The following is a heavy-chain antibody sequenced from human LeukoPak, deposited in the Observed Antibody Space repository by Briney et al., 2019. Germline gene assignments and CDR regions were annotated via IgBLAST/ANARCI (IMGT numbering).Heavy chain of an antibody. CDR2: ISSSSRTT. Sequence: GGSLRLSCAASGFTFSTYSMNWVRQAPGKGLEWVSYISSSSRTTSYADSVKGRFTISRDNAKNSLFLRMNSLRVEDTAVYFCASYGSGTYALFYWGQGTLVTVSS. V-gene: IGHV3-48*01. CDR1: GFTFSTYS. J-gene: IGHJ4*02. D-gene: IGHD3-10*01. CDR3: ASYGSGTYALFY.